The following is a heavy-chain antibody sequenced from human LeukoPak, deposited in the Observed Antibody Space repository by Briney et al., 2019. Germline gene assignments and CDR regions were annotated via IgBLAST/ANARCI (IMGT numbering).Heavy chain of an antibody. CDR3: AKSGGYGLIDY. V-gene: IGHV4-59*04. CDR1: GGSISSYY. CDR2: IYSSGST. D-gene: IGHD1-26*01. Sequence: PETLSLTCTVSGGSISSYYWSWIRQPPGKGLEWIGSIYSSGSTYYNASLQSRVTISIETSKNQISLRLNSVTAADTAMYYCAKSGGYGLIDYWGQGTLVTVSS. J-gene: IGHJ4*02.